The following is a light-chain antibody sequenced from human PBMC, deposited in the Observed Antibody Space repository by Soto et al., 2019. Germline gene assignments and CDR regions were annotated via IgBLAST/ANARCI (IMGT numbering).Light chain of an antibody. Sequence: EMVVTQSPATLSVSPGERATLSCRASQDVSSNLAWYQQKPGQAPSLLSYGASTRATGTPARFSGSGSGTEFTLTISSLQSEDYAVYFCQQYIRWPLTFGGGTKVDIK. CDR1: QDVSSN. CDR2: GAS. CDR3: QQYIRWPLT. V-gene: IGKV3-15*01. J-gene: IGKJ4*01.